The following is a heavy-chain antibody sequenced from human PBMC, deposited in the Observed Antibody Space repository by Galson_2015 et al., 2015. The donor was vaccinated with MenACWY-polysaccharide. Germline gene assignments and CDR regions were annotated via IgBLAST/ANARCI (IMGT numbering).Heavy chain of an antibody. V-gene: IGHV3-53*01. CDR1: GFNVGGLY. J-gene: IGHJ4*02. Sequence: SLRLSCAASGFNVGGLYMSWVRQAPGKRPEWVSIMYSGGFTEYEDSVQGRFTLSRDISKNTVYLQMNSLKVEDTAVYYCARGAQRFFDYWGQGRLVTVSA. CDR2: MYSGGFT. CDR3: ARGAQRFFDY.